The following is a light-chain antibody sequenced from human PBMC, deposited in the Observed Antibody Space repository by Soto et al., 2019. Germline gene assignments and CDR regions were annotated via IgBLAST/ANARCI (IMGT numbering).Light chain of an antibody. CDR1: QSVSSSY. CDR3: QQDYNLWT. Sequence: PGERVTLSCRASQSVSSSYLTWYQQKSGQAPRLLIYGASTRATGIPARFSGSGSGTDFTLTISSLQPEDFAVYYCQQDYNLWTFGQGTKVEIK. CDR2: GAS. J-gene: IGKJ1*01. V-gene: IGKV3D-7*01.